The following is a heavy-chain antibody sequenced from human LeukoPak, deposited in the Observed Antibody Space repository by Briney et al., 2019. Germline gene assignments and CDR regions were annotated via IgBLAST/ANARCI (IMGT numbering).Heavy chain of an antibody. J-gene: IGHJ4*02. D-gene: IGHD6-13*01. CDR2: ISYDGSNK. CDR3: ARVAGPIAAAALDY. V-gene: IGHV3-30-3*01. CDR1: GFTFSSYA. Sequence: GGSLRLSCAASGFTFSSYAMHWVRQAPGKGLEWVAVISYDGSNKYYADSVKGRFTISRDNSKNTLYLQMNSLRAEDTAVYYCARVAGPIAAAALDYWGQGTLVTVSS.